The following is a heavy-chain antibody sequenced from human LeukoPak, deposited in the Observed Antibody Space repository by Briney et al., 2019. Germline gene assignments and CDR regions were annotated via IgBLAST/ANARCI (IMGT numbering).Heavy chain of an antibody. CDR3: ARDPRDYGDYYPNDY. V-gene: IGHV3-30*02. CDR1: GFIFSSYG. Sequence: GGSLRLSCAASGFIFSSYGMHWVRQAPDKGLEWVAFIRYDGSRKYYADSVKGRFTISRDNSKNTLYLQMNSLRAEDTAVYYCARDPRDYGDYYPNDYWGQGTLVTVSS. J-gene: IGHJ4*02. CDR2: IRYDGSRK. D-gene: IGHD4-17*01.